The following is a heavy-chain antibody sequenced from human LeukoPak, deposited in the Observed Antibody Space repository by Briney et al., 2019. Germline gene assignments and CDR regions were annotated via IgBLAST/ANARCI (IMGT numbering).Heavy chain of an antibody. CDR1: GFTFSSYW. CDR3: ARAHYYDSSGALRYYYYYMDV. J-gene: IGHJ6*03. V-gene: IGHV3-7*01. D-gene: IGHD3-22*01. CDR2: IKQDGSEK. Sequence: GGSLRLSCAASGFTFSSYWMSWVRPAPGKGVEWVANIKQDGSEKYYVDSVKGRFTISRDNAKNSLYLQMNSLRAEDTAVYYCARAHYYDSSGALRYYYYYMDVGGKGTTVTVSS.